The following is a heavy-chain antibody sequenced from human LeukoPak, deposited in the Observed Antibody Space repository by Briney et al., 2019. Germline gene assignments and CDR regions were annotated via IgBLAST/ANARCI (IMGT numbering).Heavy chain of an antibody. Sequence: SETLSLTCTVSGGSISSSSYYWGWIRQPPGKGLEWIGSIYYSGSTYYNPSLKSRVTISVDASKNQFSLKLSSVTAADTAVYYCAFLAVAGTSAFDIWGQGTMVTVSS. CDR2: IYYSGST. CDR1: GGSISSSSYY. V-gene: IGHV4-39*01. J-gene: IGHJ3*02. CDR3: AFLAVAGTSAFDI. D-gene: IGHD6-19*01.